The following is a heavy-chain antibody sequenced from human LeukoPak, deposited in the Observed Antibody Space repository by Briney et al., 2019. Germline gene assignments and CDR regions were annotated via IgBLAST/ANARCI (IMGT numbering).Heavy chain of an antibody. CDR3: ARVRTGTTNRFDP. V-gene: IGHV3-7*04. CDR2: INQDGGGK. D-gene: IGHD1-1*01. Sequence: SGGSLRLSCAASGFTFSSYWMSWVRQAPGKGLEWVATINQDGGGKYYVDSVKGRFTISRDNAKNSLHLQMSSLRAEDTAVYYCARVRTGTTNRFDPWGQGTLVTVSS. CDR1: GFTFSSYW. J-gene: IGHJ5*02.